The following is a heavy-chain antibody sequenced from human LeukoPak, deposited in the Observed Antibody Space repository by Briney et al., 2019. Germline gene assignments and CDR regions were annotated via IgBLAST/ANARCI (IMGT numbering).Heavy chain of an antibody. CDR1: RFTFSSYA. V-gene: IGHV3-23*01. J-gene: IGHJ4*02. D-gene: IGHD6-13*01. CDR3: AKGTQDSSSSLDY. CDR2: ISGSGGST. Sequence: GGSLRLSCAASRFTFSSYAMSWVRQAPGKGLEWVSAISGSGGSTYYADSVKGRFTISRDNSKNTLYLQMNSLRAEDTAVYYCAKGTQDSSSSLDYWGQGTLVTVSS.